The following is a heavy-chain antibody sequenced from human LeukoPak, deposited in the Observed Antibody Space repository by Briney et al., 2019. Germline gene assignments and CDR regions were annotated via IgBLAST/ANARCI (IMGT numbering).Heavy chain of an antibody. Sequence: ASVKVSCKASGYTFTSYGISWVRQAPGQGLEWMGGIIPIFGTANYAQKFQGRVTITADESTSTAYMELSSLRSEDTAVYYCAREGLTAMESYYYMDVWGKGTTVTISS. J-gene: IGHJ6*03. V-gene: IGHV1-69*13. CDR3: AREGLTAMESYYYMDV. D-gene: IGHD5-18*01. CDR1: GYTFTSYG. CDR2: IIPIFGTA.